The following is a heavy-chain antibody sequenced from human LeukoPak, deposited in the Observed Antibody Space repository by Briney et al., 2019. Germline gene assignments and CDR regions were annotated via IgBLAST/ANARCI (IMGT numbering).Heavy chain of an antibody. D-gene: IGHD2-21*02. CDR1: AASISSTRYY. Sequence: PSHSLSLTCTVSAASISSTRYYSGWTRQPPWKGLEWFGTIYYTGTTYYNPSLKSRVTISVDTSKNQVSLKLSSVTAADTAVYYCARGGTPLVVTDPWGQGTLVTVSS. V-gene: IGHV4-39*07. CDR3: ARGGTPLVVTDP. J-gene: IGHJ5*02. CDR2: IYYTGTT.